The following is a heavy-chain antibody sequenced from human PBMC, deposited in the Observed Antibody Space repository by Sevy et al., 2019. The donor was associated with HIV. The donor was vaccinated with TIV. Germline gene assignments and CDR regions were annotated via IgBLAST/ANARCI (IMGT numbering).Heavy chain of an antibody. CDR1: GFTFNNYG. CDR3: AKESETYYDFVWGSFRFPYFDY. V-gene: IGHV3-30*18. Sequence: GGSLRLSCAASGFTFNNYGMHWVRQAPGKGLEWVAIISYDGSNKYYADSVKGRFTISRENSKNTLFLQMNSLRAEDTAVYYCAKESETYYDFVWGSFRFPYFDYWGQGTLVTVSS. J-gene: IGHJ4*02. CDR2: ISYDGSNK. D-gene: IGHD3-16*02.